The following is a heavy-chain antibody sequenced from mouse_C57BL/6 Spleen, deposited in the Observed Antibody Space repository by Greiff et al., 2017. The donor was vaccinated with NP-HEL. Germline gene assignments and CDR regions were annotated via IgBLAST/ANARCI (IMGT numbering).Heavy chain of an antibody. V-gene: IGHV5-16*01. D-gene: IGHD2-5*01. CDR3: ARTSNSYAMDY. CDR2: INYDGSST. CDR1: GFTFSDYY. J-gene: IGHJ4*01. Sequence: EVQLVESEGGLVQPGSSMKLSCTASGFTFSDYYMAWVRQVPEKGLEWVANINYDGSSTYYLDSLKSRFIISRDNAKNILYLQMSSLKSEDTATYYCARTSNSYAMDYWGQGTSVTVSS.